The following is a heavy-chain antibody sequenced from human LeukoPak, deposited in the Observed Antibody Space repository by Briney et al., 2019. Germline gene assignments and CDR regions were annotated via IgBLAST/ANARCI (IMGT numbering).Heavy chain of an antibody. CDR3: ARDMDTAMVPGVFDY. J-gene: IGHJ4*02. D-gene: IGHD5-18*01. Sequence: ASVKVSCKAPGGTFSSYAISWVRQAPGQGLEWMGGIIPIFGTANYAQKFQGRVTITTDESTSTAYMELSSLRSEDTAVYYCARDMDTAMVPGVFDYWGQGTLVTVSS. V-gene: IGHV1-69*05. CDR2: IIPIFGTA. CDR1: GGTFSSYA.